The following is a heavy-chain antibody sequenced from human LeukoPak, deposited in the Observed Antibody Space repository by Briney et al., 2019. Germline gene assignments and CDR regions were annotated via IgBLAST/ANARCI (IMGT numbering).Heavy chain of an antibody. V-gene: IGHV4-4*07. CDR1: GGSISSYY. J-gene: IGHJ5*02. CDR3: ARDRDNYGSTFDP. D-gene: IGHD3-10*01. Sequence: PSETLSLTCTVSGGSISSYYWSWIRQPAGKGLEWIGRIYSSGSTNYNPSLRSRVTMSLDTSNNQFSLKLSSVTAADTAVYYCARDRDNYGSTFDPWGQGILVTVSP. CDR2: IYSSGST.